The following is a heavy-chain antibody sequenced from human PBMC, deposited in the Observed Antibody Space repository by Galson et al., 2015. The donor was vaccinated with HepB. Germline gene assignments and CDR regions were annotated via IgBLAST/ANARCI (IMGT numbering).Heavy chain of an antibody. CDR1: GFTFNSFT. Sequence: SLRLSCAASGFTFNSFTMHWVRQAPGKGLDYVSSISSNGDNTYYADSVKGRFTISRDNSQKTLYLQMSSLRPEDTAVYFCVKVGQWVSLSDYWGQGTLVIVSS. CDR2: ISSNGDNT. J-gene: IGHJ4*02. V-gene: IGHV3-64D*06. D-gene: IGHD6-19*01. CDR3: VKVGQWVSLSDY.